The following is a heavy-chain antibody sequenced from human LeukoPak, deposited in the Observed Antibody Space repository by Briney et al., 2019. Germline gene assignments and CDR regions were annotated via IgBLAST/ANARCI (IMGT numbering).Heavy chain of an antibody. CDR2: IYYSGSTNY. V-gene: IGHV4-39*07. D-gene: IGHD2-15*01. Sequence: SETLSLTCTVSGGSISSSSYYWGRIRQPLGKGLEWIGSIYYSGSTNYNYNPSLKSRVTISVDTSKSQFSLRLSSVTAADTAVYYCASGGYCGGANCYPNWFDPWGQGTLVTVSS. CDR3: ASGGYCGGANCYPNWFDP. CDR1: GGSISSSSYY. J-gene: IGHJ5*02.